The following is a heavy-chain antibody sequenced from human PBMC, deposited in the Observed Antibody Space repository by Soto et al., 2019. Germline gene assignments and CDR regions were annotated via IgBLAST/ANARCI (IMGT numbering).Heavy chain of an antibody. J-gene: IGHJ4*02. D-gene: IGHD6-19*01. CDR1: GFTFSSYG. V-gene: IGHV3-30*18. CDR3: AKDVTEPPNPLYSSGQHYS. Sequence: QVQLVESGGGVVQPGRSLRLSCAASGFTFSSYGMHWVRQAPGKGLEWVAVISYDGSNKYYADSVKGRFTISRDNSKNTLYLQMNSLRAEDTAVYYCAKDVTEPPNPLYSSGQHYSWGQGTLVTVSS. CDR2: ISYDGSNK.